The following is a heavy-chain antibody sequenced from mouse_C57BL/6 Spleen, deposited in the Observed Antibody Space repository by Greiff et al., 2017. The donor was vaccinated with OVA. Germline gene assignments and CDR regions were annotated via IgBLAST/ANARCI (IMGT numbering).Heavy chain of an antibody. J-gene: IGHJ4*01. Sequence: EVQLVESGGGLVKPGGSLKLSCAASGFTFSSYTMSWVRQTPEKRLEWVATISGGGGNTYYPDSVKGRFTISRDNAKNTLYLQMSSLRSEDTALYYCARPHSNYGYAMDYWGQGTSVTVSS. V-gene: IGHV5-9*01. CDR2: ISGGGGNT. CDR1: GFTFSSYT. D-gene: IGHD2-5*01. CDR3: ARPHSNYGYAMDY.